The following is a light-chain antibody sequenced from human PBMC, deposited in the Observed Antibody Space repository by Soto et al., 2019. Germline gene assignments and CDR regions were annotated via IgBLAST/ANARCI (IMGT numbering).Light chain of an antibody. CDR2: ENN. CDR1: SSNIGNNY. Sequence: QSVLTQPPSVSAAPGQKVTISCSGSSSNIGNNYVSWYQQLPGTAPKLLIYENNKLPSGIPDRFSGSKSGTSATLGITGLQTGGEADYYCGTWDSSLSAGDVVFGGGTKLTVL. CDR3: GTWDSSLSAGDVV. V-gene: IGLV1-51*02. J-gene: IGLJ2*01.